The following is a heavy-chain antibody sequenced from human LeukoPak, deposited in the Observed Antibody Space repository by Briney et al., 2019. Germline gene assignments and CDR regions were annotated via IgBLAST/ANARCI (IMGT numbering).Heavy chain of an antibody. Sequence: PSETLSLTCTVSGGSISSYYWSWIRQPPGKGLEWIGYIYYSGSTNYNPSLKSRVTISVDTSKNQFSLKLSSVTAADTAVYYCARELSGGYYFDYWGQGTLVTVSS. CDR2: IYYSGST. CDR1: GGSISSYY. J-gene: IGHJ4*02. V-gene: IGHV4-59*12. CDR3: ARELSGGYYFDY. D-gene: IGHD3-10*01.